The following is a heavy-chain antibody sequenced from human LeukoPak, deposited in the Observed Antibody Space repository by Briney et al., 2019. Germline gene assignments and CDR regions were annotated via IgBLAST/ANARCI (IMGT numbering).Heavy chain of an antibody. J-gene: IGHJ4*02. CDR2: IYHSGST. D-gene: IGHD3-10*01. V-gene: IGHV4-38-2*01. CDR1: GYSISSGYY. Sequence: PSETLSLTCAVSGYSISSGYYWGWIRQPPGKGLEWIGSIYHSGSTYYNPSLKSRVTISVDTSKNQFSLKLSSVTAADTAVHYCARALDYYGSGSYYDYWGQGTLVTVSS. CDR3: ARALDYYGSGSYYDY.